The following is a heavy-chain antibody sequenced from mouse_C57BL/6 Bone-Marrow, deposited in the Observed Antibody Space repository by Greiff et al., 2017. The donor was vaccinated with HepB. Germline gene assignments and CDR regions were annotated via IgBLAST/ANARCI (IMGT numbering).Heavy chain of an antibody. V-gene: IGHV5-17*01. CDR1: GFAFSDYG. CDR3: ARMVYSAWFAY. D-gene: IGHD1-1*02. CDR2: ISSGSSTI. Sequence: EVKLMESGGGLVKPGGSLKLSCAASGFAFSDYGMHWVRQAPEKGLEWVAYISSGSSTIYYADTVKGRFTISRDNAKNTLFLQMTSLRSEDTAMYYCARMVYSAWFAYWGQGTLVTVSA. J-gene: IGHJ3*01.